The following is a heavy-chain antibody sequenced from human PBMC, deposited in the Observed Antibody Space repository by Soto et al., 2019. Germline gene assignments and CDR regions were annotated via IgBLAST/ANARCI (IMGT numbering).Heavy chain of an antibody. CDR3: VRNRFASMWSRHYFPV. CDR1: RCSCSDNR. CDR2: IKQDGSEK. V-gene: IGHV3-7*05. J-gene: IGHJ1*01. D-gene: IGHD2-21*01. Sequence: AEGALRGACTDSRCSCSDNRMTWVRQPPGKGLEWVANIKQDGSEKYYLGSVEGRLSISRDNAKNSLYLQMDSLRREDTAVYYCVRNRFASMWSRHYFPVWGQGTRGTVSS.